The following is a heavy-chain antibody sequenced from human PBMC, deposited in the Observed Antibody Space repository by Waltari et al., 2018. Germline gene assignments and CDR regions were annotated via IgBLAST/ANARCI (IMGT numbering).Heavy chain of an antibody. V-gene: IGHV4-59*01. CDR2: IYYSGST. J-gene: IGHJ6*02. CDR3: ARAVDTAMGGPYGMDV. Sequence: QVQLQASGPGLVKPSETLSLTCTVSGGSISSYYWIWIRQPPGKGLEWIGYIYYSGSTNYNPSLKSRVTISVDTSKNQFSLKLSSVTAADTAVYYCARAVDTAMGGPYGMDVWGQGTTVTVSS. CDR1: GGSISSYY. D-gene: IGHD5-18*01.